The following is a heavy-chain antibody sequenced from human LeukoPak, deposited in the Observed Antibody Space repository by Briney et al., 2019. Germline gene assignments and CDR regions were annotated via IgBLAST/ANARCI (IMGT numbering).Heavy chain of an antibody. CDR1: GFTVSSNY. CDR2: IYSGGST. Sequence: GGSLRLSCAASGFTVSSNYMSWVRQAPGKGLEWVSVIYSGGSTYYADSVKGRFTISRDNSKNTLYLQMNSLRAEDTAVYYCARGGRGYDWLSDYWGQGTLVTVSS. CDR3: ARGGRGYDWLSDY. J-gene: IGHJ4*02. V-gene: IGHV3-66*01. D-gene: IGHD5-12*01.